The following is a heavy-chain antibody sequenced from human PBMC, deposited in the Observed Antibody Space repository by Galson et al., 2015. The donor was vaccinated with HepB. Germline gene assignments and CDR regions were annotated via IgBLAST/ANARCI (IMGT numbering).Heavy chain of an antibody. D-gene: IGHD6-6*01. V-gene: IGHV1-69*06. CDR2: IIPIFGTA. J-gene: IGHJ6*02. CDR3: ARARSRGIAARGPSLNLNHPYYYYGMDV. CDR1: GGTFSSYA. Sequence: SVKVSCKASGGTFSSYAISWVRQAPGQGLEWMGGIIPIFGTANYAQKFQGRVTITADKSTSTAYMELSSLRSEDTAVYYCARARSRGIAARGPSLNLNHPYYYYGMDVWGQGTTVTVSS.